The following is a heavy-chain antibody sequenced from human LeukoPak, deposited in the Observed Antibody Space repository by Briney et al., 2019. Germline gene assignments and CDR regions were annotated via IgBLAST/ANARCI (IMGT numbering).Heavy chain of an antibody. V-gene: IGHV1-46*01. J-gene: IGHJ4*02. Sequence: ASVKVSCKASGYIFTNYYTHWVRQAPGQGLEWLGLISPTGSSTNYAQKFRGRVTMTRDTSTTTVYMELSSLRSEDTAVYYCAREESGGYFDYWGQGTLVTVSS. CDR3: AREESGGYFDY. D-gene: IGHD2-8*02. CDR2: ISPTGSST. CDR1: GYIFTNYY.